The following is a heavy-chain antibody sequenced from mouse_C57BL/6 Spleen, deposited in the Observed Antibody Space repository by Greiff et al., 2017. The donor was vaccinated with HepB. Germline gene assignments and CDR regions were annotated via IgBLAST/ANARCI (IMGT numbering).Heavy chain of an antibody. CDR2: IEPETGGT. J-gene: IGHJ3*01. CDR1: GYTFTDYE. CDR3: TNHYARFAY. V-gene: IGHV1-15*01. Sequence: VQLQQSGAELVRPGASVTLSCKASGYTFTDYEMHWVKQTPVHGLEWIGAIEPETGGTAYNQKFKGKAILTADKSSITAYMELRSLTSEDSAVYYCTNHYARFAYWGQGTLVTVSA. D-gene: IGHD1-2*01.